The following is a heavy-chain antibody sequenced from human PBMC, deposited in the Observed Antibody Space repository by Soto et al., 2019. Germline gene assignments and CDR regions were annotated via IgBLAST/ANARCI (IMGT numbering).Heavy chain of an antibody. V-gene: IGHV5-51*01. J-gene: IGHJ6*02. CDR2: IYPGDSDT. CDR1: GYSFTSYW. CDR3: ARLDVTVAARSFYYYYGMDV. Sequence: PGESLKISCKGSGYSFTSYWIGWVRQMPGKGLEWMGIIYPGDSDTRYSPSFQGQVTISADKSISTAYLQWSSLKASDTAMYYCARLDVTVAARSFYYYYGMDVWGQGTTVTASS. D-gene: IGHD2-15*01.